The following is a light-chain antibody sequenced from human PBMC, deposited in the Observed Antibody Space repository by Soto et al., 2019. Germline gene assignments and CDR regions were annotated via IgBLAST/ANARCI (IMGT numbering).Light chain of an antibody. CDR1: QSVSDTY. CDR2: GPS. CDR3: QFGTLVWT. V-gene: IGKV3-20*01. J-gene: IGKJ1*01. Sequence: EIVLTQSPGTLSLSPGERATLSCRASQSVSDTYLAWYQQKPGQPPRLLIYGPSNRATGIPDRFSGSGSGTDFTLTVSRLEPEDFAVYYCQFGTLVWTFGQGTKVEIK.